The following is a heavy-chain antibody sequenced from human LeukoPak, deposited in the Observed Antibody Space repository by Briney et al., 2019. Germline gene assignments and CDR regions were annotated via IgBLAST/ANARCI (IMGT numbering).Heavy chain of an antibody. D-gene: IGHD6-19*01. CDR3: ARVGGIAVAGSYYYYYYGMDV. J-gene: IGHJ6*02. CDR2: INHSGSA. V-gene: IGHV4-34*01. CDR1: GGSFSGYY. Sequence: PSETLSLTCAVYGGSFSGYYWNWIRQPPGMGLEWIGEINHSGSANYNPSLKSRVTISLDMSKNQFSLKLSSVTAADTAVYYCARVGGIAVAGSYYYYYYGMDVWGQGTTVTVSS.